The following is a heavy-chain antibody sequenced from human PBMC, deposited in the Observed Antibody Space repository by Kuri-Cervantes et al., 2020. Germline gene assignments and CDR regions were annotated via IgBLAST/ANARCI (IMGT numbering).Heavy chain of an antibody. CDR2: ISAFNGNT. Sequence: ASVKVSCKASGYTFTKYGISWVRQAPGQGLEWMGWISAFNGNTDYAQELQGRVTMITDTSTSTAYMELSSLRSEDTAAYYCAREGIAVAWYAYYYYGMDVWGQGTTVTVSS. J-gene: IGHJ6*02. D-gene: IGHD6-19*01. CDR1: GYTFTKYG. V-gene: IGHV1-18*01. CDR3: AREGIAVAWYAYYYYGMDV.